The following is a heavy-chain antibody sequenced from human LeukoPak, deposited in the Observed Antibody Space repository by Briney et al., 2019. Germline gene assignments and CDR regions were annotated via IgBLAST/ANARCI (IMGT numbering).Heavy chain of an antibody. Sequence: GGSLRLSCAASGFTFSDYYMSWVRQAPGKGLEWVAIIWYDGSNKYYADSVKGRFTISRDNSKNTLYLQMNSLRAEDTAVYYCARDREGGYSIVPYTFDPWAREPWSPSPQ. CDR2: IWYDGSNK. J-gene: IGHJ5*02. CDR3: ARDREGGYSIVPYTFDP. CDR1: GFTFSDYY. D-gene: IGHD5-18*01. V-gene: IGHV3-33*08.